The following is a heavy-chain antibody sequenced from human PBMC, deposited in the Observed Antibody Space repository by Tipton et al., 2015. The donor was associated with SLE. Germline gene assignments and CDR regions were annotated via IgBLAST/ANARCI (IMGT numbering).Heavy chain of an antibody. Sequence: QSGAEVKKPGASVKVSCKTSGYSFTSYGISWVRQAPGQGLESMGWISTYSGNTEYAQKLQGRVTMTTDTSTSTAYMELRRLRSDDTAVYYCATLVAGFYDSSSYSLDYWGQGTLVTVSS. J-gene: IGHJ4*02. CDR3: ATLVAGFYDSSSYSLDY. CDR1: GYSFTSYG. D-gene: IGHD3-22*01. CDR2: ISTYSGNT. V-gene: IGHV1-18*01.